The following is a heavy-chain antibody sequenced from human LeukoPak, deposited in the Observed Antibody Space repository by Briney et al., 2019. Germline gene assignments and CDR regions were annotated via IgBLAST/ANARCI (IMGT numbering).Heavy chain of an antibody. CDR1: GGSISSSTYY. V-gene: IGHV4-39*01. CDR3: ARHSRGPAAGHAFDY. D-gene: IGHD6-13*01. Sequence: PSETLSLTCTVSGGSISSSTYYWGWIRQPPGKGLEWIGSIYYSGSTYYNPSLKSRVTISVDTSKNQFSLSSVTAANTAVYYCARHSRGPAAGHAFDYWGQGTLVNVSS. CDR2: IYYSGST. J-gene: IGHJ4*02.